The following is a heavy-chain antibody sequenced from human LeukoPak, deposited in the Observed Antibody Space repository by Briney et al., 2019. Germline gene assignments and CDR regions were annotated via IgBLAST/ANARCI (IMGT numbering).Heavy chain of an antibody. Sequence: GRSLRLSCAASGFTFKNYAMHWVRQAPGKGLEWVSGISWNSGSIGYADSVKGRFTISRDNAKNSLYLQMNSLRAEDTALYYCAKGPGSSGWYSFFDYWGQGTLVTVSS. D-gene: IGHD6-19*01. CDR3: AKGPGSSGWYSFFDY. J-gene: IGHJ4*02. CDR2: ISWNSGSI. CDR1: GFTFKNYA. V-gene: IGHV3-9*01.